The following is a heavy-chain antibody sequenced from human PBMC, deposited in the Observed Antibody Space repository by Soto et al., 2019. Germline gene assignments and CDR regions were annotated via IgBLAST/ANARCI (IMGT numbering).Heavy chain of an antibody. V-gene: IGHV3-30*18. J-gene: IGHJ4*02. CDR2: ISHDGSNK. Sequence: QVQLVESGGGVVQPGRSLRLSCAGSGFTFSSYGMHWVRQAPGEGLEWVAVISHDGSNKHYTDSVKGRFTISRDNSKNTLYLQMNSLRAEDTAVYYCAKDFYPYSRSYPADYWGQGTLVTVSS. D-gene: IGHD1-26*01. CDR3: AKDFYPYSRSYPADY. CDR1: GFTFSSYG.